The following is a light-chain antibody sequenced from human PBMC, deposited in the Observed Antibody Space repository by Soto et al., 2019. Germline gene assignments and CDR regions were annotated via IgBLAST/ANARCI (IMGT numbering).Light chain of an antibody. CDR3: SSFTPSSTYV. Sequence: QSALTQPASVSGSPGQSITISCTGLSSDVGGYKFVSWYQQHPGKAPKLIIYEVTNRPSGVSNRFSGSKSGNTASLTISGLQAEDEADYYCSSFTPSSTYVFGTGTKVTVL. CDR2: EVT. V-gene: IGLV2-14*01. J-gene: IGLJ1*01. CDR1: SSDVGGYKF.